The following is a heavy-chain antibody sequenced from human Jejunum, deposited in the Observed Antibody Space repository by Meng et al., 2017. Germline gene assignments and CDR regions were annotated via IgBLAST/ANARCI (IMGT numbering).Heavy chain of an antibody. CDR2: VFYTGST. V-gene: IGHV4-61*01. CDR3: ARGGWDFEY. D-gene: IGHD3-16*01. Sequence: QVQLQESGPGLVRPSETLSLTCTVSGVSVTSGHYYWSWVRQPPGQGLEWIGHVFYTGSTNYSPSFKSRVTISVHTYMNQFSLKLNSVTAADTAVYYCARGGWDFEYWGQGILVTVSS. J-gene: IGHJ4*02. CDR1: GVSVTSGHYY.